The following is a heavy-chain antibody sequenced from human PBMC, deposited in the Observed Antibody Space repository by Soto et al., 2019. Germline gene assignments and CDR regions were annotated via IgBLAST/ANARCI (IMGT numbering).Heavy chain of an antibody. V-gene: IGHV3-74*01. CDR2: INSDGSST. CDR3: ARGPQGWTDYGPYYYYMDV. J-gene: IGHJ6*03. CDR1: GFTFSSYW. D-gene: IGHD4-17*01. Sequence: EVQLVESGGGLVQPGGSLRLSCAASGFTFSSYWMHWVRQAPGKGLVWVSRINSDGSSTSYADSVKGRFTISRDNAKNTLYLQMNSLRAEDTAVYYCARGPQGWTDYGPYYYYMDVWGKGTTVTVSS.